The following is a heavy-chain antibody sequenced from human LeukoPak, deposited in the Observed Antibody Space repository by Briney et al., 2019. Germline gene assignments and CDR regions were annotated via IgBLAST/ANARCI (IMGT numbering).Heavy chain of an antibody. CDR2: ISGSGGST. J-gene: IGHJ6*02. V-gene: IGHV3-23*01. D-gene: IGHD3-9*01. Sequence: HPGGSLRLSCAASGFTFSSYAMSWVRQAPGKGLEWVSAISGSGGSTYYADSVKGRFTISRDNSKNTLHLQMNSLRAEDTAVYYCAKEKISGPDYDIDGDYGMDVWGQGTTVTVSS. CDR1: GFTFSSYA. CDR3: AKEKISGPDYDIDGDYGMDV.